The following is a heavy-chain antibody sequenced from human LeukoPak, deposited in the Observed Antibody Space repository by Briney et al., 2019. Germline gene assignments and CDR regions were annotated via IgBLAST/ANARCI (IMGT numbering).Heavy chain of an antibody. D-gene: IGHD4-17*01. J-gene: IGHJ4*02. Sequence: KPSETLSLTCTVSGGSISSGSYYWSWIRQPAGKGLEWIGRIYTSGSTNYNPSLKSRVTISVDTSQNQFSLKLSSVTAADTAVYYCARGGTVTPFDYWGQGTLVTVS. V-gene: IGHV4-61*02. CDR2: IYTSGST. CDR1: GGSISSGSYY. CDR3: ARGGTVTPFDY.